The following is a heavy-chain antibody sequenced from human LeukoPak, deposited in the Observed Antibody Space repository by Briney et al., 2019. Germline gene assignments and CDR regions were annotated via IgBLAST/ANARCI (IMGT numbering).Heavy chain of an antibody. CDR1: GFTFRNYN. CDR2: INSSSGYI. CDR3: ARKYCSTTSCSYAFDI. D-gene: IGHD2-2*01. V-gene: IGHV3-21*01. Sequence: GGSLRLSCAASGFTFRNYNMNWVRQAPGKGLEWVSSINSSSGYIYYADSVKGRFTISRDNAKNSLYLQMNSLRAEDTAVYFCARKYCSTTSCSYAFDIWGQGTMVTVSS. J-gene: IGHJ3*02.